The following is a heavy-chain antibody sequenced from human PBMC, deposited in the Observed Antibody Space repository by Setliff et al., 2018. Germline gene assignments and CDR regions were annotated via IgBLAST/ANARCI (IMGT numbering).Heavy chain of an antibody. Sequence: GGSLRLSCAASGFTFSTYWMTWIRQAPGKGLEWVANIKGDGSEKYYVDSVEGRFAISRDNAKNSLYLQMNSLRAEDTAVYYCARAGLPYAADVWGQGTRVTVSS. J-gene: IGHJ3*01. V-gene: IGHV3-7*01. CDR1: GFTFSTYW. D-gene: IGHD2-21*02. CDR2: IKGDGSEK. CDR3: ARAGLPYAADV.